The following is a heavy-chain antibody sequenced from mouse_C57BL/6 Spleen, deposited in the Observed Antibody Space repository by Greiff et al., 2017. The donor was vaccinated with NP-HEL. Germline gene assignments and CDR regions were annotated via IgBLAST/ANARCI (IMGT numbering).Heavy chain of an antibody. CDR1: GYAFSSSW. CDR3: ARSDNWGFDY. J-gene: IGHJ2*01. CDR2: IYPGDGDT. Sequence: VQLQQSGPELVKPGASVKISCKASGYAFSSSWMNWVKQRPGKGLEWIGRIYPGDGDTNYNGKFKGKATLTADKSSSTAYMQLSSLTSEDSAGDCCARSDNWGFDYGGQGTTLTVSS. V-gene: IGHV1-82*01. D-gene: IGHD4-1*01.